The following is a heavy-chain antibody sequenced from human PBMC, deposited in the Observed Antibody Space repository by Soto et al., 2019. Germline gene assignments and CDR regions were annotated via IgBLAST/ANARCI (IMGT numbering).Heavy chain of an antibody. Sequence: SETLSLTCTDSGGSISSSSYFWGWIRQPPGKGLEWIGSMYYSGTTYYNPSLKSRVTISVDTSKNQFSLKLSSVTAADTAVYYCARADIVATTIDYRGQGTLVSGSS. CDR1: GGSISSSSYF. V-gene: IGHV4-39*01. D-gene: IGHD5-12*01. CDR3: ARADIVATTIDY. CDR2: MYYSGTT. J-gene: IGHJ4*02.